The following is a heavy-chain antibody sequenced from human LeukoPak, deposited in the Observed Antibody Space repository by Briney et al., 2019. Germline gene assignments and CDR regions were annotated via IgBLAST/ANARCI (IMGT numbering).Heavy chain of an antibody. D-gene: IGHD1-26*01. CDR1: GFTFGDYA. CDR2: IRSKAYGGTT. CDR3: TREKPVGADPYYFDY. Sequence: PGGSLRLSCTASGFTFGDYAMSWFRQAPGKGLEWVGFIRSKAYGGTTEYAASVKGGFTISRDDSKSIAYLQMNSLKTEDTAVYYCTREKPVGADPYYFDYWGQGTLVTVSS. J-gene: IGHJ4*02. V-gene: IGHV3-49*03.